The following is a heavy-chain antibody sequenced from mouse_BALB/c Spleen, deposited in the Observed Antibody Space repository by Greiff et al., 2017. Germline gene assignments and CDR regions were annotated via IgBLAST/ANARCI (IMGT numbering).Heavy chain of an antibody. CDR3: ARGDWFAY. CDR1: GFAFSSYD. CDR2: ISSGGGST. Sequence: EVKLMESGGGLVKPGGSLKLSCAASGFAFSSYDMSWVRQTPEKRLEWVAYISSGGGSTYYPDTVKGRFTISRDNAKNTLYLQMSSLKSEDTAMYYCARGDWFAYWGQGTLVTVSA. V-gene: IGHV5-12-1*01. J-gene: IGHJ3*01.